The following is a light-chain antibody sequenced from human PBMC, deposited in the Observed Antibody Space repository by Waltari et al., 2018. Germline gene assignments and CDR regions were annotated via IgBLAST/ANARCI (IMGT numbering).Light chain of an antibody. CDR1: RTAIGRFGL. CDR2: DVT. V-gene: IGLV2-14*02. J-gene: IGLJ3*02. Sequence: QSALTQPASVSGSPGQSITISCTGTRTAIGRFGLFSLDQPHPGRAPTLIIYDVTRPPSETSDRFFGSKSGNTASLAISGLQSEDEADYYCAGWDDSLNGVFGGGTKLTVL. CDR3: AGWDDSLNGV.